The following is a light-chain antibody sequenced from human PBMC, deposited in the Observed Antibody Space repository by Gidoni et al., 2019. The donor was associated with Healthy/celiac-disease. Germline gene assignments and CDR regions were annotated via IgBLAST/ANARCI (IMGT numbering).Light chain of an antibody. CDR1: TGAVTSGHY. V-gene: IGLV7-46*01. Sequence: QAVVPQEPSLTVSPGGTVTLTCGSSTGAVTSGHYAYWFQQKPGQAPRTLIYETTNRYSVTPARFSGSLLGGKAALTLSGAQPDDEADYYCLLSYSGARVFGGGTNLTVL. J-gene: IGLJ3*02. CDR2: ETT. CDR3: LLSYSGARV.